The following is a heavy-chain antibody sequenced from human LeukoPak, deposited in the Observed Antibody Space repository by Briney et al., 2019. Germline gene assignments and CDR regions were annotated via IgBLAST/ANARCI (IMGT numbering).Heavy chain of an antibody. Sequence: SETLSLTCTVSGGSISSSSYYWGWIRQPPGKGLEWIGSIYYSGSTYYNPSLKSRVTISVDTSKNQFSLKLSSVTAADTAVYYCARRITTHEDIVVVVAATYDAFDIWGQGTMVTVSS. J-gene: IGHJ3*02. V-gene: IGHV4-39*01. D-gene: IGHD2-15*01. CDR1: GGSISSSSYY. CDR2: IYYSGST. CDR3: ARRITTHEDIVVVVAATYDAFDI.